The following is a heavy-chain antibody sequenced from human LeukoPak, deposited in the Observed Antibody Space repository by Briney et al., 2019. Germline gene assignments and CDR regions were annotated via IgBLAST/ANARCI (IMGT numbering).Heavy chain of an antibody. CDR1: GGSVSSGSYY. Sequence: PSETLSLTCTVSGGSVSSGSYYWSWIRQPPGKGLEWIGYIYYSGSTNYNPSLKSRVTISVDTSKNQFSLKLGSVTAADTAVYYCARDRVATIYLSSSYGMDVWGQGTTVTVSS. J-gene: IGHJ6*02. CDR3: ARDRVATIYLSSSYGMDV. V-gene: IGHV4-61*01. D-gene: IGHD5-12*01. CDR2: IYYSGST.